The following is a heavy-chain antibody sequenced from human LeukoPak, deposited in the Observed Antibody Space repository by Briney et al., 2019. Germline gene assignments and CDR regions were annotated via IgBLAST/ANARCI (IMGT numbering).Heavy chain of an antibody. D-gene: IGHD2-2*01. CDR3: ARDVGEYCSSTNCYASHY. J-gene: IGHJ4*02. CDR2: INPHNGGT. Sequence: GASVKVSCKASGYTFTGYYIHWVRQAPGQGLEWMGWINPHNGGTNYAQKFQGGVTMTRDTSITTAYMELSSLRSDDTAVYYCARDVGEYCSSTNCYASHYWGQGTLVTVSS. V-gene: IGHV1-2*02. CDR1: GYTFTGYY.